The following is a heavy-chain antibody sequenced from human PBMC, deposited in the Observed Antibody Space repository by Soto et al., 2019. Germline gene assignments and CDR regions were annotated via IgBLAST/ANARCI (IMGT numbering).Heavy chain of an antibody. CDR1: GYTFTGYY. CDR3: ARGMAAAGEGFDY. Sequence: QVQLVQSGAEVKKPGASVKVSCKASGYTFTGYYMHWVRQAPGQGLEWMGWINPNSGGTNYAQKFQGWVTMTRDTSISTADMERSRLRSDDTAVYYCARGMAAAGEGFDYWGQGTLVTVSS. V-gene: IGHV1-2*04. D-gene: IGHD6-13*01. J-gene: IGHJ4*02. CDR2: INPNSGGT.